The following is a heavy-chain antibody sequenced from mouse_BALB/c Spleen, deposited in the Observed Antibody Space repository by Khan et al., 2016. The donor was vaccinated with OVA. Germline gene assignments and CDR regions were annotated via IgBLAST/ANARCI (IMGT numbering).Heavy chain of an antibody. CDR1: GFTFSSFG. Sequence: EVELVESGGGLVQPGGSRKLSCAASGFTFSSFGMHWFRQAPEKGLEWVAYISSGSSTIYYADTVKGRFTISSDNPKNTLFLQMTRLRSEDTAMYYCVRDDYGSSYMTYWGQGTLVTVSA. CDR3: VRDDYGSSYMTY. V-gene: IGHV5-17*02. J-gene: IGHJ3*01. CDR2: ISSGSSTI. D-gene: IGHD1-1*01.